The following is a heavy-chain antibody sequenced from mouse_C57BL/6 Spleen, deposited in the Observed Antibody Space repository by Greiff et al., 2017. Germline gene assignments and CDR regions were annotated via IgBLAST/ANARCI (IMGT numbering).Heavy chain of an antibody. CDR3: AREDYGSSHGFAY. V-gene: IGHV5-16*01. D-gene: IGHD1-1*01. CDR1: GFTFSDYY. Sequence: EVKLVESEGGLVQPGSSMKLSCTASGFTFSDYYMAWVRQVPEKGLEWVANINYDGSSTYYLDSLKSRFIISRDNAKNILYLQMSSLKSEDTSTYYCAREDYGSSHGFAYWGQGTLVTVSA. CDR2: INYDGSST. J-gene: IGHJ3*01.